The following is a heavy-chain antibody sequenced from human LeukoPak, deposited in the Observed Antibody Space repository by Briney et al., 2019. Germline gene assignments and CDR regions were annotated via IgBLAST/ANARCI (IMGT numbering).Heavy chain of an antibody. CDR1: GFTFSSYS. J-gene: IGHJ4*02. V-gene: IGHV3-21*01. CDR2: ISSSSSYI. D-gene: IGHD1-26*01. Sequence: GGSLRLSCAASGFTFSSYSMNWVRQAPGKGLEWVSSISSSSSYIYYADSVKGRFTISRDNAKNSLYLQMNSLRAEDTAVHYCARDLGGDYFDYWGQGTLVTVSS. CDR3: ARDLGGDYFDY.